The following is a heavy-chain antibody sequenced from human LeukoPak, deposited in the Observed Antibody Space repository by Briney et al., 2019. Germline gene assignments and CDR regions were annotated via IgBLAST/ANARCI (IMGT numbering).Heavy chain of an antibody. J-gene: IGHJ4*02. CDR3: AIRFGERWYYSDY. CDR1: GFTFSSYS. V-gene: IGHV3-21*01. Sequence: GGSLRLSCAASGFTFSSYSMNWVRQAPGKGLEWVSSISSSSSYIYYADSVKGRFTISRDNAKNSLYLQMNSLRAEDTAVYYCAIRFGERWYYSDYWGQGTLVTVSS. CDR2: ISSSSSYI. D-gene: IGHD3-10*01.